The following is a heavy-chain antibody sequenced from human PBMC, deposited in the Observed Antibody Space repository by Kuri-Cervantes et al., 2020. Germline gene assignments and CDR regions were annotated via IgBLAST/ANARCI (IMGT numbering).Heavy chain of an antibody. CDR2: VTNSGNT. D-gene: IGHD1-26*01. Sequence: GGSLRLSCAASGFTFSSYAMNWVRQAPGKGLEWVSGVTNSGNTYYTDSVKGRFTISRDNSKNTVYLQMNSLRAEDTAVYYCVKWAGYGDNWGQGTLVTVSS. V-gene: IGHV3-23*01. CDR1: GFTFSSYA. CDR3: VKWAGYGDN. J-gene: IGHJ4*02.